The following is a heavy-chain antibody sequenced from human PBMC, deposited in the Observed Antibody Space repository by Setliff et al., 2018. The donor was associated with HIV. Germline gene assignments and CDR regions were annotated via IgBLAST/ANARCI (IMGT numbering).Heavy chain of an antibody. V-gene: IGHV2-70*11. D-gene: IGHD5-12*01. CDR2: IDWDDDK. Sequence: SGPTLVNPTQTLALTCTFSGFSLSTSGMCVSWISQPPGKALEWLARIDWDDDKYYSTSLKTRLTISKDTSKHQVVLRMTNMDPVDTAPHYGARMCGNIXXTAFEGVWGKGTTVTVSS. J-gene: IGHJ6*04. CDR1: GFSLSTSGMC. CDR3: ARMCGNIXXTAFEGV.